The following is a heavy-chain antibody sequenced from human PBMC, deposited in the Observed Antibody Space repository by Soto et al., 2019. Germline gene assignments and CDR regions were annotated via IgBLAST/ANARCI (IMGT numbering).Heavy chain of an antibody. CDR3: ARDWYSSGSSYGMDV. Sequence: PGGSLRLSCAASGFTFSSYAMHWVRQAPGKGLEWVAVISYDGSNKYYADSVKGRFTISRDNSKNTLYLQMNSLRAEDTAVYYCARDWYSSGSSYGMDVWGQGTTVTVSS. D-gene: IGHD6-19*01. V-gene: IGHV3-30-3*01. CDR1: GFTFSSYA. J-gene: IGHJ6*02. CDR2: ISYDGSNK.